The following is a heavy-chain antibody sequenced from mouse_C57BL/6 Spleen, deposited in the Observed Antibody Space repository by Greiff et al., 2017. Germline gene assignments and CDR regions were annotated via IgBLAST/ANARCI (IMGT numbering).Heavy chain of an antibody. Sequence: VQLQQSGPELVKPGASVKISCKASGYSFTGYYMNWVKQSPEKSLEWIGEINPSTGGTTYNQKFKAKATLTVDKSSSTAYMQLKSLTSEDSSVDYCERRTNYYGSSSYAMDYWGQGTSVTVSS. D-gene: IGHD1-1*01. CDR3: ERRTNYYGSSSYAMDY. CDR1: GYSFTGYY. CDR2: INPSTGGT. V-gene: IGHV1-42*01. J-gene: IGHJ4*01.